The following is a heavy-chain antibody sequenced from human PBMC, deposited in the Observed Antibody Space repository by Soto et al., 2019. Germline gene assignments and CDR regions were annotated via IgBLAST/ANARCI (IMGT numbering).Heavy chain of an antibody. J-gene: IGHJ4*02. Sequence: QVQLQQWGAGLLKPSETLSLICAVYGGSFSGYYWSWIRQPPGKGLAWIGEINHSGGTNYIPSLKRRVTKSVDTSKTQFSLKLSSVTAADTAVYCCARERLCFWEYLDYWVQGTLVTVSS. CDR2: INHSGGT. V-gene: IGHV4-34*01. D-gene: IGHD3-10*01. CDR1: GGSFSGYY. CDR3: ARERLCFWEYLDY.